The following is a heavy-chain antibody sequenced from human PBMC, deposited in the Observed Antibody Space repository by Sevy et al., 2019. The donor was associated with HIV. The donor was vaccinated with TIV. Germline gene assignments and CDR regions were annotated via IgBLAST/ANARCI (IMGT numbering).Heavy chain of an antibody. J-gene: IGHJ4*02. D-gene: IGHD3-3*01. CDR1: GFTFSSYG. CDR3: ARGNYDFWSGYSHFDY. Sequence: GGSLRLSCAASGFTFSSYGMHWVRQAPGKGLEWVAVIWYDGSNKYYADSVKGRFTISRDNSKNTLYLQMNSLRAEDTAMYYCARGNYDFWSGYSHFDYWGQGTLVTVSS. CDR2: IWYDGSNK. V-gene: IGHV3-33*01.